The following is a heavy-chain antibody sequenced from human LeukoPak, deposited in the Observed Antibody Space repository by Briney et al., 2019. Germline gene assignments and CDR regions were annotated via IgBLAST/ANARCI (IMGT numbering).Heavy chain of an antibody. V-gene: IGHV4-4*07. CDR3: ARESGIAAAGTAYYYGMDV. J-gene: IGHJ6*02. CDR1: GGSISSYY. CDR2: IYTSGST. D-gene: IGHD6-13*01. Sequence: SETLSLTCTVSGGSISSYYWSWIRQPAGKGLEWIGRIYTSGSTNYNPSLKSRVTMSVDTSKNQFSLKLSSVTAADTAVYYCARESGIAAAGTAYYYGMDVWGQGTTVTVSS.